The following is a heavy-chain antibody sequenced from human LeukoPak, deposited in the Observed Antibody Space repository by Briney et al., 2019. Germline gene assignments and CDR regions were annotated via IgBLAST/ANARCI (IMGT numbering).Heavy chain of an antibody. CDR3: ARGFDCSSTSCYGVYYYYYGMDV. D-gene: IGHD2-2*01. V-gene: IGHV4-59*01. CDR1: GGSISSYY. J-gene: IGHJ6*02. Sequence: SETLSLTCTASGGSISSYYWSWIRQPPGKGLEWIGYIYYSGSTNYNPSLKSRVTISVDTSKNQFSLKLSSVTAADTAVYYCARGFDCSSTSCYGVYYYYYGMDVWGQGTTVTVSS. CDR2: IYYSGST.